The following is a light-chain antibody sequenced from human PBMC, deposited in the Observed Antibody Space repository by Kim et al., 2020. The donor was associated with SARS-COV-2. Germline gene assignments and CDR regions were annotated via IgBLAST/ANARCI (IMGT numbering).Light chain of an antibody. V-gene: IGKV3-20*01. J-gene: IGKJ1*01. CDR1: QSVSSSY. CDR2: GAS. CDR3: QQYET. Sequence: EIVLTQSPGTLSLSPGERATLSCRASQSVSSSYLAWYQQKPGQAPRLLIYGASSRATGIPDRFSGSGSGTDFTLTISRLEPEDFGVYYCQQYETFGQGTKVDIK.